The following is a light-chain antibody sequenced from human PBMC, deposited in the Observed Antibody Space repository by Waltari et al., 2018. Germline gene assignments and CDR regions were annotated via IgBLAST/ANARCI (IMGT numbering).Light chain of an antibody. CDR2: AAS. J-gene: IGKJ1*01. V-gene: IGKV1-9*01. Sequence: IQLTQSPSSLSASVGDRVTITCRARQGISNYLAWYQQKPGKAPKLLIYAASTLQSVVPSRFSGSGSGTDFTLTISSLQPEDFATYYCQQLNSYQWTFGQGTKVEIK. CDR1: QGISNY. CDR3: QQLNSYQWT.